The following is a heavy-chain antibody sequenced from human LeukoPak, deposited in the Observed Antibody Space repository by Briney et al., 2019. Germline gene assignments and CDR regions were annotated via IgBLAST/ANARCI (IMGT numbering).Heavy chain of an antibody. Sequence: HPGGSLRLSCAASGFTFSSYWMHWVRQAPGKGLEWVSAISGSGGSTYYADSVKGRFTISRDNSKNTLYLQMNSLRAEDTAVYYCAKDQEAYSSGWYDAFDIWGQGTMVTVSS. J-gene: IGHJ3*02. CDR3: AKDQEAYSSGWYDAFDI. V-gene: IGHV3-23*01. CDR2: ISGSGGST. CDR1: GFTFSSYW. D-gene: IGHD6-19*01.